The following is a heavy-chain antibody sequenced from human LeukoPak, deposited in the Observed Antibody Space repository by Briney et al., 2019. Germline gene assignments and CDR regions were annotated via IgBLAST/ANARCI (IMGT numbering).Heavy chain of an antibody. J-gene: IGHJ4*02. CDR2: IYHTGST. CDR1: GGSMRSYY. Sequence: PSETLSLTCTVSGGSMRSYYWSWIRQPPGKGLEWIGYIYHTGSTNYNPSLKSRVTISLDRSKNQLSLKLNSVTAADTAVYYCGRDRRGTYYYDSSGYYSDYWGQGTLVTVSS. D-gene: IGHD3-22*01. CDR3: GRDRRGTYYYDSSGYYSDY. V-gene: IGHV4-59*12.